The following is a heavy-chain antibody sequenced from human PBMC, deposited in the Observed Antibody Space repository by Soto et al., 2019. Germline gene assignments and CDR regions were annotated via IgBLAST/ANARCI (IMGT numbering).Heavy chain of an antibody. CDR2: IYHNGSP. J-gene: IGHJ3*02. CDR3: ARKPDVTTAKVGGGYVFDI. V-gene: IGHV4-4*02. D-gene: IGHD3-16*01. Sequence: QVQLQESGPGLVKPSGTLSLTCAASSGSIFSTNWWSWVRQSPGRGLQWIGDIYHNGSPKYNPSLKSRVSISIDKSKGRFFLNLTSVTAADTAVYYCARKPDVTTAKVGGGYVFDIWGQGTMVTVSS. CDR1: SGSIFSTNW.